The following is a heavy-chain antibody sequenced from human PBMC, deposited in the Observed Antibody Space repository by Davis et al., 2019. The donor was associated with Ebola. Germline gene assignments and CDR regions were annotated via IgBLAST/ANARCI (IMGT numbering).Heavy chain of an antibody. CDR3: AKSEQLVLPDY. Sequence: AASVKVSCKASGGTFSSYAISWVRQAPGQGLEWMGGIIPIFGTASYAQKFQGRVTMTRDTSTSTVYMELSSLRSEDTAVYYCAKSEQLVLPDYWGQGTLVTVSS. CDR1: GGTFSSYA. J-gene: IGHJ4*02. V-gene: IGHV1-69*05. D-gene: IGHD6-6*01. CDR2: IIPIFGTA.